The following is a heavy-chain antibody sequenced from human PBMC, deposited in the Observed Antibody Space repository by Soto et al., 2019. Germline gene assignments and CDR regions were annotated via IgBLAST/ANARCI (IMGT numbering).Heavy chain of an antibody. D-gene: IGHD1-26*01. J-gene: IGHJ5*01. CDR1: GGSISSYS. Sequence: SETLSLTCTVSGGSISSYSWIWIRQPPGKGLEWIGYIYHSGSTYYSPSLKSRVTISVDRSKNQFSLKLSSVTAADTAVYYCASRPSGSGFDSWGQGTLVTVSS. CDR2: IYHSGST. V-gene: IGHV4-30-2*01. CDR3: ASRPSGSGFDS.